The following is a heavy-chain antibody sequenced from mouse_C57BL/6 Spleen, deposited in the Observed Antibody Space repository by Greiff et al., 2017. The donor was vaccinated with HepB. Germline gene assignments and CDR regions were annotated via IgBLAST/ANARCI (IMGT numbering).Heavy chain of an antibody. D-gene: IGHD1-1*01. CDR2: IDSSDSET. CDR1: GYTFTSYW. V-gene: IGHV1-52*01. Sequence: QVQLQQPGAELVRPGSSVKLSCKASGYTFTSYWLHWVKQRPIQGREWIGNIDSSDSETHYNQKFKDKATLTVDKSSSTAYMQLSSLTSEDSAVYYCAREGGYYYGSSPSWYFDVWGTGTTVTVSS. J-gene: IGHJ1*03. CDR3: AREGGYYYGSSPSWYFDV.